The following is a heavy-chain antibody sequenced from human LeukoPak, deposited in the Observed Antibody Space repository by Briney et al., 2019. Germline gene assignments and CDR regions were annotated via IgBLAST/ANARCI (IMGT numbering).Heavy chain of an antibody. CDR2: ISYDGSNK. Sequence: GGSLRLSCAASGFTFSSYAMHWVRQAPGKGLEWVAVISYDGSNKYYADSVKGRFTISRDNSKNTLYLQMNSLRAEDTAVYYCAKDAHPPGGPMMYYFDYWGQGTLVTVSS. D-gene: IGHD2-2*01. CDR3: AKDAHPPGGPMMYYFDY. CDR1: GFTFSSYA. V-gene: IGHV3-30*04. J-gene: IGHJ4*02.